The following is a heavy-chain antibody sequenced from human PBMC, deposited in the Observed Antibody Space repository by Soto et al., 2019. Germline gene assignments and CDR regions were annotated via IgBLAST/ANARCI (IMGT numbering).Heavy chain of an antibody. J-gene: IGHJ5*02. CDR1: GYTFTSYG. V-gene: IGHV1-18*04. Sequence: GASVKVSCKASGYTFTSYGISWVRQAPGQGLEWMGRISAYNGNRNYAQKLQGRVTMNTDTSTSTAYMELRSLRSDDTAVYYCARDRVRPPHSPSWFDPWGQGTLVTVSS. CDR3: ARDRVRPPHSPSWFDP. CDR2: ISAYNGNR.